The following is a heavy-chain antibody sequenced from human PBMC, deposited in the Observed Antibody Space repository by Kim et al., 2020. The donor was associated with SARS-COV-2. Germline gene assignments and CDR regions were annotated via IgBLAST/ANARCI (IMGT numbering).Heavy chain of an antibody. V-gene: IGHV3-23*01. Sequence: GGSLRLSCAASGFTFSSYAMSWVRQAPGKGLEWVSVISDSGVSAYYADSVKGRFTISRDNSKNTLSLQMNSLRAEDTALYYCTKDYSSGYDYFDFWGQGTLVTVSS. CDR1: GFTFSSYA. CDR3: TKDYSSGYDYFDF. J-gene: IGHJ4*02. CDR2: ISDSGVSA. D-gene: IGHD3-22*01.